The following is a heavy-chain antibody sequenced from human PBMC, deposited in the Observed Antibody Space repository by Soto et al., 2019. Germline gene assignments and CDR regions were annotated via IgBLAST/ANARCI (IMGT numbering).Heavy chain of an antibody. J-gene: IGHJ4*02. Sequence: PSETLSLTCTVSGGSISSSSYYWGWIRQPPGKGLEWIGSIYYSGSTYYNPSLKSRVTISVDTSKNQFSLKLSSVTAADTAVYYCSRRGLEMATIDDWGQGTLVTVSS. D-gene: IGHD1-26*01. V-gene: IGHV4-39*01. CDR2: IYYSGST. CDR3: SRRGLEMATIDD. CDR1: GGSISSSSYY.